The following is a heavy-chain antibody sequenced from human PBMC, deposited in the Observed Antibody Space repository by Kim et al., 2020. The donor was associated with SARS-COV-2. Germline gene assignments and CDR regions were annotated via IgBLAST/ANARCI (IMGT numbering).Heavy chain of an antibody. V-gene: IGHV1-69*13. CDR2: IIPIFGTA. Sequence: SVKVSCKASGGTFSSYAISWVRQAPGQGLEWMGGIIPIFGTANYAQKFQGRVTITADESTSTAYMELSSLRSEDTAVYYCARDSEQWLVHHYWGQGTLVTVSS. J-gene: IGHJ4*02. CDR1: GGTFSSYA. CDR3: ARDSEQWLVHHY. D-gene: IGHD6-19*01.